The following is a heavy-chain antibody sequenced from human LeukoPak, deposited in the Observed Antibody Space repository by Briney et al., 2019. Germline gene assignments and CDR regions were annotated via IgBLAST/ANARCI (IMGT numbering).Heavy chain of an antibody. J-gene: IGHJ6*03. CDR2: ISSSSSYI. CDR3: ARDPYSGAYGDSYYYYMDL. Sequence: PGGSLRLSCAASGFTFSSYSMNWVRQAPGKGLEWVSSISSSSSYIYYADSVKGRFTISRDNAKNSLYLQMNSLRAEDTAVYYCARDPYSGAYGDSYYYYMDLWGQGTTVTISS. CDR1: GFTFSSYS. D-gene: IGHD1-26*01. V-gene: IGHV3-21*01.